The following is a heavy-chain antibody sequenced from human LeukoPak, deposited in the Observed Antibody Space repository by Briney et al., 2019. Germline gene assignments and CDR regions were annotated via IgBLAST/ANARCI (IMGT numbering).Heavy chain of an antibody. CDR3: ATGAQHDAFDI. D-gene: IGHD1-26*01. Sequence: PSETLSLTCTVSGGSISSSGCYWGWIRQPPGKGLEWIGSIYYSGSTYYNPSLKSRVAISVDTSKNQFSLKLSSVTAADTAVYYCATGAQHDAFDIWGQGTMVTVSS. CDR2: IYYSGST. CDR1: GGSISSSGCY. V-gene: IGHV4-39*01. J-gene: IGHJ3*02.